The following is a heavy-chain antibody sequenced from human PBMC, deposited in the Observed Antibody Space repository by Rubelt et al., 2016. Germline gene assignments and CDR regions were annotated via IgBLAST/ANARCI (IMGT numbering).Heavy chain of an antibody. CDR1: GDSISSSTYF. CDR3: TRHVSSVWYGGIDY. D-gene: IGHD6-19*01. J-gene: IGHJ4*02. Sequence: QLQLQESGPGLVKPSETLSLTCIVSGDSISSSTYFWGWIRQPPGKGLEWIGNIYYSGSTNYNPSLKSRVTISVDTSKNQISLNVTSVTAADTALYYCTRHVSSVWYGGIDYWGQGALVTVSS. V-gene: IGHV4-61*05. CDR2: IYYSGST.